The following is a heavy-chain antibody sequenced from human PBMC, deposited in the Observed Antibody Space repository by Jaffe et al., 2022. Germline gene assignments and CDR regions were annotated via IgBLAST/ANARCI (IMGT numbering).Heavy chain of an antibody. CDR3: ARHGGDYGDYEPSPPLVSYFDY. CDR2: IYYSGST. J-gene: IGHJ4*02. Sequence: QLQLQESGPGLVKPSETLSLTCTVSGGSISSSSYYWGWIRQPPGKGLEWIGSIYYSGSTYYNPSLKSRVTISVDTSKNQFSLKLSSVTAADTAVYYCARHGGDYGDYEPSPPLVSYFDYWGQGTLVTVSS. CDR1: GGSISSSSYY. D-gene: IGHD4-17*01. V-gene: IGHV4-39*01.